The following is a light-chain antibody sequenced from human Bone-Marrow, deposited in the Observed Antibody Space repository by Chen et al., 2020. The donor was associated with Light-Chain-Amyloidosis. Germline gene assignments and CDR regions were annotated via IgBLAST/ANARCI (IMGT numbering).Light chain of an antibody. Sequence: VLTQSPGPLSLFPGERATLSCRASQSVSSSYLAWYQQTPGQAPRLLISGASRRATGIPDRFSGSGSGTDFTLTISRLEPEDFAVYFCQQYGSSPPTFGQGTKVEIK. V-gene: IGKV3-20*01. J-gene: IGKJ1*01. CDR1: QSVSSSY. CDR3: QQYGSSPPT. CDR2: GAS.